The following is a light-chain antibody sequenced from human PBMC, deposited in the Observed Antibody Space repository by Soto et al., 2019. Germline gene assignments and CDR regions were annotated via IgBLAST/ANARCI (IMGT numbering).Light chain of an antibody. J-gene: IGKJ4*01. CDR1: QSVGGN. Sequence: VMTQSPAALSVSPGDRASLSCRASQSVGGNLAWYQLKPGQSPRLLIYDASTRATGIPDRFTGSGSGTEFTLTIASLQSDDIAIYYCQQYDDWPPLTFGGGTKVDLK. V-gene: IGKV3-15*01. CDR3: QQYDDWPPLT. CDR2: DAS.